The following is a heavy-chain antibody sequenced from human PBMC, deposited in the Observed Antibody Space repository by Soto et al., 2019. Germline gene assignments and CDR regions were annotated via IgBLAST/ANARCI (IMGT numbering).Heavy chain of an antibody. Sequence: PSETLSLTCTVSGGSISSGGYYWSWTRQHPGKGLEWIGHIYYTGSSYYNPSLKSRLIMSVDTSKNQFSLKLSSVTAADTAVYYCATSIADRPLVDYGMDVWGQGTTVTVSS. V-gene: IGHV4-31*03. CDR1: GGSISSGGYY. D-gene: IGHD6-6*01. CDR2: IYYTGSS. CDR3: ATSIADRPLVDYGMDV. J-gene: IGHJ6*02.